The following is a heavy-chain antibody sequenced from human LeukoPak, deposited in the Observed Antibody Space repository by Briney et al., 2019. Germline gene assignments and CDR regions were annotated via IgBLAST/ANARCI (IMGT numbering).Heavy chain of an antibody. Sequence: KPGGSLRLSCAASGFTFSDYYMSWIRQAPGKGLEWVSYISSSGSTIYYADSVKGRFTISRDNAKNSLYLQMNSLRAEDTAVYYCARVSSSWSGNWFDPWGQGTLVTVSS. CDR2: ISSSGSTI. CDR3: ARVSSSWSGNWFDP. D-gene: IGHD6-13*01. J-gene: IGHJ5*02. CDR1: GFTFSDYY. V-gene: IGHV3-11*01.